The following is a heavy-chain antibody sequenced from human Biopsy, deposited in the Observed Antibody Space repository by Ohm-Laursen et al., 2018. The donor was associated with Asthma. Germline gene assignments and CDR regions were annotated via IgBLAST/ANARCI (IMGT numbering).Heavy chain of an antibody. V-gene: IGHV3-30-3*01. CDR2: GGSYYDGGLK. CDR1: GFTFRSYA. CDR3: ARDVMEWYLPAFDF. Sequence: SLRLSCAASGFTFRSYAMHWVRQAPGKGLEWVAVGGSYYDGGLKYYADSVNGRFIVSRDDSKNTLYLQMNSLRPDDTAVYYCARDVMEWYLPAFDFWGQGTLVTVSS. J-gene: IGHJ4*02. D-gene: IGHD3-3*01.